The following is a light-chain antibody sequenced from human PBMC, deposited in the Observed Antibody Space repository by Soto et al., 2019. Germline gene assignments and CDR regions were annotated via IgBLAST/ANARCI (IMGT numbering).Light chain of an antibody. Sequence: QSALTQPPSVSAAPGQKVTISCSGSNSDIGTHYVSWYQQLPGTAPKLLIYDNNKRPSGIPDRFSGSKSGTSATLGITGLQTGDEADYYCATWDSSLSALFGGGTQLTVL. CDR3: ATWDSSLSAL. CDR1: NSDIGTHY. CDR2: DNN. J-gene: IGLJ7*01. V-gene: IGLV1-51*01.